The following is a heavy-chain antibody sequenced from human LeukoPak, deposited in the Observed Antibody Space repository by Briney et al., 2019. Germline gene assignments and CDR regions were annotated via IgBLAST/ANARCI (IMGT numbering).Heavy chain of an antibody. V-gene: IGHV1-69*13. CDR2: IIPIFGTA. CDR1: GGTFSSYA. D-gene: IGHD3-3*01. J-gene: IGHJ4*02. CDR3: ARWADWSGYYEGYFDY. Sequence: SVKVSCKAAGGTFSSYAISWVRQAPGQGLEWMGGIIPIFGTANYAQKFQGRVTITADESTSTAYMELSSLRSEDTAVYYCARWADWSGYYEGYFDYWGQGTLVTVSS.